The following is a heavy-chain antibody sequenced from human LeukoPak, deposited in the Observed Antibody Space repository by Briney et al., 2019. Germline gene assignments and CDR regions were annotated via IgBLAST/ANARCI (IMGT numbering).Heavy chain of an antibody. CDR1: GFTFSSYW. J-gene: IGHJ4*02. CDR2: IKQDGSEK. D-gene: IGHD2-2*02. CDR3: ARGSYCSSTSCYTLTMDY. V-gene: IGHV3-7*01. Sequence: GGSLRLSCAASGFTFSSYWMSWVRQAPGKGLEWVANIKQDGSEKYYVDSVKGRFTISRDNAKNSLYLQMNSPRAEDTAVYYCARGSYCSSTSCYTLTMDYWGQGTLVTVSS.